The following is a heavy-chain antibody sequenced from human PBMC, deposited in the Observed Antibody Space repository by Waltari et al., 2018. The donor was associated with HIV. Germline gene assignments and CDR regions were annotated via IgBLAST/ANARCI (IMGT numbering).Heavy chain of an antibody. J-gene: IGHJ4*02. CDR3: VSPKGGYNYFDY. CDR2: ISSISSSM. V-gene: IGHV3-48*01. Sequence: VQLVESGGGLVQPGGSPRLSCAASGFTFSISSMTWVRQAPGKGLEWVAYISSISSSMFYADSVKGRFTISRDNAKNSLFLQMNSLRAEDTAVYYCVSPKGGYNYFDYWGQGTLVTVSS. D-gene: IGHD5-12*01. CDR1: GFTFSISS.